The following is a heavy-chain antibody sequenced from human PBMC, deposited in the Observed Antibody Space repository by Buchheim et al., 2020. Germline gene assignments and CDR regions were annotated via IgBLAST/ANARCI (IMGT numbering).Heavy chain of an antibody. J-gene: IGHJ4*02. CDR1: GFTFGDYA. Sequence: EVQLVESGGGLVQPGRSLRLSCTASGFTFGDYAMSWVRQAPGKGLEWVGFIRSKAYGGTTEYAASVKGRFTISRDDSKSIAYLQMNSLKTEDTAVYYCTRGLRPYSSSWYWGQGTL. CDR3: TRGLRPYSSSWY. D-gene: IGHD6-13*01. V-gene: IGHV3-49*04. CDR2: IRSKAYGGTT.